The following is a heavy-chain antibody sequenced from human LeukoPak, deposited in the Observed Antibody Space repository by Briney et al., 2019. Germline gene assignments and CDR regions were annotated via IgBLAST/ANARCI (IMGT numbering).Heavy chain of an antibody. V-gene: IGHV4-34*01. D-gene: IGHD3-16*02. Sequence: SETLSHTCAVYGGSFSGYYWSWIRQPPGKGLEWIGEINHSGSTNYNPSLKSRVTISVDTSKNQFSLKLSSVTAADTAVYYCARRRLEILWGSYRYPPYYFDYWGQGTLVTVSS. CDR3: ARRRLEILWGSYRYPPYYFDY. CDR2: INHSGST. J-gene: IGHJ4*02. CDR1: GGSFSGYY.